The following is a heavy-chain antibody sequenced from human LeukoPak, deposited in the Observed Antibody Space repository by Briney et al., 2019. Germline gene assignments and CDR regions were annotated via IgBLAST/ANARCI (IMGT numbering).Heavy chain of an antibody. Sequence: PGGSLRLSCAASGFTFSDYYMNWVRQAPGKGLEWVSYISRSGTTIYYADSVKGRFTISRDNAKNSLFLQMNSLKVEDTAVYYCAGGDCSSTTCYRAGQERWGQGTLVTVSS. D-gene: IGHD2-2*01. V-gene: IGHV3-11*04. CDR2: ISRSGTTI. CDR3: AGGDCSSTTCYRAGQER. J-gene: IGHJ4*02. CDR1: GFTFSDYY.